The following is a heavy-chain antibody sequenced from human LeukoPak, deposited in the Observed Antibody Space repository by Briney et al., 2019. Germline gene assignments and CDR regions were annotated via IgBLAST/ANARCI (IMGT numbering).Heavy chain of an antibody. D-gene: IGHD3-16*01. CDR3: ARDHDSVPDH. J-gene: IGHJ4*02. CDR1: GFILDNNW. V-gene: IGHV3-74*01. Sequence: PGGSLRLPCAASGFILDNNWMHWVRQVPGKGLAWISFVNTDGSFKAYADSVKGRFTIYRGNAKNTLYLQMNGLRDEDTAVYYCARDHDSVPDHSGQGTRITVSS. CDR2: VNTDGSFK.